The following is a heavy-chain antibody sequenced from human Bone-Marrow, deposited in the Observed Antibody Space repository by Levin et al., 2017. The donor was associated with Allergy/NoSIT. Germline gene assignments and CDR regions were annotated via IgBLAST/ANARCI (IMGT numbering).Heavy chain of an antibody. Sequence: SETLSLTCTVSNSSISSGHYWGWVRQSPRKGLEWFANIYHSGSTYYNPSLKSRVTISVDTSKNQFSLKLRSVTAADTAVYYCVRDKYYGSGNTDWLVPWGQGTLVTVSS. D-gene: IGHD3-10*01. CDR1: NSSISSGHY. J-gene: IGHJ5*02. CDR2: IYHSGST. CDR3: VRDKYYGSGNTDWLVP. V-gene: IGHV4-38-2*02.